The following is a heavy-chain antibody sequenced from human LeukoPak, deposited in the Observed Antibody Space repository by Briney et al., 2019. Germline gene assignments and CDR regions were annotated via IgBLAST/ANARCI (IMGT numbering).Heavy chain of an antibody. CDR2: ISSSSSYI. V-gene: IGHV3-21*01. Sequence: GGSLRLSCAASGFTFSYHWMTWVRQAPGKGLEWVSSISSSSSYIYYADSVKGRFTISRDNAKNSLYLQMNSLRAEDTAVYYCARDGRGELRFDYWGQGTLVTVSS. CDR1: GFTFSYHW. D-gene: IGHD1-7*01. CDR3: ARDGRGELRFDY. J-gene: IGHJ4*02.